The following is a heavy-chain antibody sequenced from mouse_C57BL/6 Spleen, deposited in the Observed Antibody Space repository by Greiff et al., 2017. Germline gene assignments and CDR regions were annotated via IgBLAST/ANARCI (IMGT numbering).Heavy chain of an antibody. Sequence: EVMLVESGGGLVKPGGSLKLSCAASGFTFSDYGMHWVRQAPEKGLEWVAYISSGSSTIYYADTVKGRFTISRDNAMNTLFLQMARLGSEATAMYYCARLDGYYGDFDYWGQGTTLTVSS. CDR3: ARLDGYYGDFDY. J-gene: IGHJ2*01. V-gene: IGHV5-17*01. CDR1: GFTFSDYG. CDR2: ISSGSSTI. D-gene: IGHD2-3*01.